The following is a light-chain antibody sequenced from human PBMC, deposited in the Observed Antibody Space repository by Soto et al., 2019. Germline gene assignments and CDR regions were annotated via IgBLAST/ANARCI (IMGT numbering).Light chain of an antibody. CDR3: QSLGTGIQV. Sequence: QAVVTQSPSASASLGASVKLTCTLSSGYSTNAIAWHQQQSEKGPRFLMKINYDGTHSKGDGFFDRFSGSSSGAERHLIISSLQSEDEADYYCQSLGTGIQVFGGGTQLTVL. V-gene: IGLV4-69*01. CDR1: SGYSTNA. J-gene: IGLJ3*02. CDR2: INYDGTH.